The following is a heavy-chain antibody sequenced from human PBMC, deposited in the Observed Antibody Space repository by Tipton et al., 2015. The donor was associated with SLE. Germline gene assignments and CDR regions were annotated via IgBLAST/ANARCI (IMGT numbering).Heavy chain of an antibody. CDR3: ARAPIYYETSGPESGLDV. D-gene: IGHD3-22*01. Sequence: TLSLTCTVSGGSINSSSYYWGWIRQPPGKGLEWIGSIFYSGSTYYNPSLKSRVTISVDTSKNQFSLNLSSVTAADTALYSCARAPIYYETSGPESGLDVWGLGTTVTVSS. V-gene: IGHV4-39*07. CDR1: GGSINSSSYY. J-gene: IGHJ6*02. CDR2: IFYSGST.